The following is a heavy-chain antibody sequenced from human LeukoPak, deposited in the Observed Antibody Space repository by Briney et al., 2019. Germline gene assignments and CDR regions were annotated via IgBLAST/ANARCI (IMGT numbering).Heavy chain of an antibody. CDR1: GYTFTSYD. CDR2: MNPNSGNT. D-gene: IGHD3-22*01. V-gene: IGHV1-8*01. CDR3: ARGYIYSRGYYFDY. Sequence: ASVRVSCTASGYTFTSYDINWVRQAPGQGLEWMGWMNPNSGNTVYAQTFQGRVTMTRNTSISTAYMDMSSLRSEDTAVHYCARGYIYSRGYYFDYWGQGTLVTVSS. J-gene: IGHJ4*02.